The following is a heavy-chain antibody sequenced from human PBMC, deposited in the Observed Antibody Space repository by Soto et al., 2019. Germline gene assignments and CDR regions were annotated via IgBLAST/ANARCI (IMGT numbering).Heavy chain of an antibody. CDR3: AQTLGLAVAGPGRFDL. CDR2: ITPMFGTA. D-gene: IGHD6-19*01. CDR1: GGTFSRYA. V-gene: IGHV1-69*12. Sequence: QVQLVQSGAEVKKYGSSVKVSCKASGGTFSRYAISWVRQAPGQGLEWMGGITPMFGTANYAQRFQGRATITADESTSTGYMQLSSLRSDDTAVYYCAQTLGLAVAGPGRFDLWGRGTLVTVSS. J-gene: IGHJ2*01.